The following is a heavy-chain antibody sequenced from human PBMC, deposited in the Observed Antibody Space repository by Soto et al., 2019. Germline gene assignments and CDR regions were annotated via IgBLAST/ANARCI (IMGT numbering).Heavy chain of an antibody. V-gene: IGHV1-3*01. D-gene: IGHD6-13*01. CDR3: ARGAQSSSFVDY. Sequence: ASVKVSCKASGYTFTSYAMHWVRQAPGQRLEWMGWINAGNGNTKYSQKFQGRVTITRDTSASTAYMELSSLRSEDTAVYYCARGAQSSSFVDYWRQGTLVTVSS. J-gene: IGHJ4*02. CDR2: INAGNGNT. CDR1: GYTFTSYA.